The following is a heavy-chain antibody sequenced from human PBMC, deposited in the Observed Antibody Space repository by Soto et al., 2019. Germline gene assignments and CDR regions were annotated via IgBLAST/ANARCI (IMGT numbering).Heavy chain of an antibody. V-gene: IGHV1-69*01. CDR1: GGTFSSYA. J-gene: IGHJ6*02. CDR2: IILIFCTA. D-gene: IGHD4-17*01. Sequence: QVQLVQSGAEVKKPGSSVKVSCKASGGTFSSYAISWVRQAPGQGLEWMGGIILIFCTANYAQKFQGRVTITADESTSTDYMELSSLRSEDTAVYYCARDSRTTVTTRNYYYYYGMDVWGQGTTVTVS. CDR3: ARDSRTTVTTRNYYYYYGMDV.